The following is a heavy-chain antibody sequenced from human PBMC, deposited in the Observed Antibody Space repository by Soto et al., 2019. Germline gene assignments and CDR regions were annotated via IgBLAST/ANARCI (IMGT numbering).Heavy chain of an antibody. CDR1: GGSISSSSYY. CDR2: IYYSGST. Sequence: QLQLQESGPGLVKPSETLSLTCTVSGGSISSSSYYWGWIRQPPGKGLEWIGSIYYSGSTYYNPSLKSRATISVDTSKNQFSLKLSPVTAADTAVYYCARGHKLEWLPPRGINWFDPWGQGTLVTVSS. CDR3: ARGHKLEWLPPRGINWFDP. D-gene: IGHD3-3*01. J-gene: IGHJ5*02. V-gene: IGHV4-39*01.